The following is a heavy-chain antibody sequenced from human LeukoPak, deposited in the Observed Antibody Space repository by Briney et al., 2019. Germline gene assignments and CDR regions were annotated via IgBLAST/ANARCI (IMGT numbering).Heavy chain of an antibody. CDR2: ISYDGSNK. CDR1: GFTFSSYA. CDR3: ARWGDTNGGLYYGMDV. J-gene: IGHJ6*02. V-gene: IGHV3-30-3*01. D-gene: IGHD4-23*01. Sequence: PGGSLRLSCAASGFTFSSYAMHWVRQAPGKGLEWVAVISYDGSNKYYADSVKGRFTISRDNSKNTLYLQMNSLRADDTAVYYCARWGDTNGGLYYGMDVWGQGSTVTVSS.